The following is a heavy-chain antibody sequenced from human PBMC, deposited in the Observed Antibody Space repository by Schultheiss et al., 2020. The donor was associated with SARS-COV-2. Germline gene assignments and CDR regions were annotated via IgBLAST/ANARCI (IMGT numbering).Heavy chain of an antibody. J-gene: IGHJ6*02. D-gene: IGHD6-13*01. CDR2: ISAYNGDT. Sequence: ASVKVSCKASGYTFTSYDITWVRQAPGQGLEWMGWISAYNGDTKYAQNLQGRVIMTTDTSTNTAYMELRSLRSDDTAVYYCARDLRVAAASQTYYYYGMDVWGQGTTVTVSS. CDR1: GYTFTSYD. CDR3: ARDLRVAAASQTYYYYGMDV. V-gene: IGHV1-18*04.